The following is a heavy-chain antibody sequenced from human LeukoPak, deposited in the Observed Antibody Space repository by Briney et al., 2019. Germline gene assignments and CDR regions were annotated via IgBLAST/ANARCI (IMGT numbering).Heavy chain of an antibody. V-gene: IGHV3-23*01. CDR2: IDGNGGDT. CDR1: GFTFRSHA. Sequence: PGGSLRLSCAASGFTFRSHAMSWVRQAPGRGLEWVASIDGNGGDTYYADSVKGRFPISRDHSKNTVYLQMNSLSAEDTAVYYCAKSVVVITFRFDDWGQGALVTVSS. CDR3: AKSVVVITFRFDD. D-gene: IGHD2-15*01. J-gene: IGHJ4*02.